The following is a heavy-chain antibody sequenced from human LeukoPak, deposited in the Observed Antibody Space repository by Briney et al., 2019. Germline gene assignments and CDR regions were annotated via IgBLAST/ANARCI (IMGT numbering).Heavy chain of an antibody. V-gene: IGHV3-23*01. CDR3: AKGGYSNGRYYYYYMDV. J-gene: IGHJ6*03. CDR1: GFTFSSYD. CDR2: ISGSGTST. D-gene: IGHD5-18*01. Sequence: AGSLRLSCAASGFTFSSYDMRWVRQAPGKGLEWVSVISGSGTSTYYADSVKGRFTISRDNSKNTLFLQMNSLRAEDTAVYYCAKGGYSNGRYYYYYMDVWGEGTTVTVSS.